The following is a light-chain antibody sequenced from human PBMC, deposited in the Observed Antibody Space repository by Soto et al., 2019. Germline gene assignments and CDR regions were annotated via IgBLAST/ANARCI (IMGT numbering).Light chain of an antibody. CDR2: GAS. CDR1: QSVSSSY. Sequence: EIVLTQSPGTLSLSPGERATLSCRASQSVSSSYLAWYQQKPGQAPWLLIYGASSRATGIPDRFSGSGSGTDFTLTISRLEPEDFAVYYYQQYGSSPKTFGQGTKVAIK. V-gene: IGKV3-20*01. J-gene: IGKJ1*01. CDR3: QQYGSSPKT.